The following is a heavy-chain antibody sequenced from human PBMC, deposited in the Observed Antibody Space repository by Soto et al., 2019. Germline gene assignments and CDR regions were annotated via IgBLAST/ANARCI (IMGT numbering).Heavy chain of an antibody. CDR3: AKDGGYGWGSYYSDD. J-gene: IGHJ4*02. Sequence: EVHLLESGGGLVQPGGSLRLSCAASGFTFSSYAMSWVRQAPGKGLEWVSTTSSSGGSTYYADSVKGRFTISRDNSKNTFYLQMNSLRAEDMAVYYCAKDGGYGWGSYYSDDWGQGTLVTVSS. CDR1: GFTFSSYA. D-gene: IGHD3-10*01. CDR2: TSSSGGST. V-gene: IGHV3-23*01.